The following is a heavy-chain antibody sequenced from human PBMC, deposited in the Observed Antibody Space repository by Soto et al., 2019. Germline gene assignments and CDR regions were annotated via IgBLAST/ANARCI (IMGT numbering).Heavy chain of an antibody. CDR1: VGTFSRHA. V-gene: IGHV1-69*01. J-gene: IGHJ4*02. CDR2: IIPIFGTA. D-gene: IGHD3-22*01. Sequence: QVQLVQSGAEVRKPGSSVKVSCKASVGTFSRHAISWVRQAPGQGLEWMGGIIPIFGTANHAQKFQGRVTIIADEATSTVYMELSSLRSEDTAVYYCARGGGYDSSDYYYAYWGQGTLVIVSS. CDR3: ARGGGYDSSDYYYAY.